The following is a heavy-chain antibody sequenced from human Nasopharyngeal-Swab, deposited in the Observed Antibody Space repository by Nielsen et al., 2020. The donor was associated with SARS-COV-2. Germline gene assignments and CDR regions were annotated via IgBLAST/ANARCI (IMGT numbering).Heavy chain of an antibody. D-gene: IGHD3-16*01. CDR3: ARETSASEAYYFDF. CDR2: LKTDGSDT. J-gene: IGHJ4*02. CDR1: GFSFSTYW. Sequence: GESLKISCAASGFSFSTYWMHWVRHTPGKGLVWVLRLKTDGSDTMYADSVKGRFTISRDNAKNTMYLQMNSLREEDTALYYCARETSASEAYYFDFWGRGTRVTVSS. V-gene: IGHV3-74*03.